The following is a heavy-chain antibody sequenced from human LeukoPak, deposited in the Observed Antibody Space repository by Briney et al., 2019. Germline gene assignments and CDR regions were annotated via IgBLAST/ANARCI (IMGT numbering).Heavy chain of an antibody. J-gene: IGHJ4*02. D-gene: IGHD2-15*01. V-gene: IGHV3-30*04. CDR1: GFTFSNYA. CDR2: ISYDGRNK. CDR3: AKGVGYCSGGSCQQFDY. Sequence: GGSLRLSCAASGFTFSNYAMHWVRQAPGKGLEWMSVISYDGRNKYFADSVKGRFTLSRDNSKNTLYLQMNSLRAEDTAVYYCAKGVGYCSGGSCQQFDYWGQGTLVTVSS.